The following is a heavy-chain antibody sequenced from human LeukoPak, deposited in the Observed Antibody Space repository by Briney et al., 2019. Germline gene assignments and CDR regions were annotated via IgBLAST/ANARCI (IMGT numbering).Heavy chain of an antibody. J-gene: IGHJ5*02. Sequence: SETLSLTCAVSGGSISSSNWWSWVRQPPGKGLEWIGEIYHSGSTNYDPSLKSRVTISVDKSKNQFSLKLSSVTAADTAVYYCARDFNGGSYLNWGSRWFDPWGQGTLVTVSS. CDR1: GGSISSSNW. D-gene: IGHD3-16*01. CDR3: ARDFNGGSYLNWGSRWFDP. V-gene: IGHV4-4*02. CDR2: IYHSGST.